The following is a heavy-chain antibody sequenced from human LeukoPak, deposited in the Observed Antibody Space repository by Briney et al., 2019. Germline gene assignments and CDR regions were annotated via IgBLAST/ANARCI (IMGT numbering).Heavy chain of an antibody. CDR1: GFTFSSYS. J-gene: IGHJ3*02. D-gene: IGHD2-2*01. CDR2: IFYNEGT. Sequence: LRLSCAASGFTFSSYSMNWVRQAPGKGLEWIGYIFYNEGTSYNPSLKSRVTISVDTSNNQLSLKVNSVTAADTAMYYCVKSNSRYQPWTLDIWGRGTMVTVSS. CDR3: VKSNSRYQPWTLDI. V-gene: IGHV4-59*13.